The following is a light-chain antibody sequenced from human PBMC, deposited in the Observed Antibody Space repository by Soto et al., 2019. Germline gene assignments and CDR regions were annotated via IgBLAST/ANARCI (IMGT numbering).Light chain of an antibody. CDR2: DAS. Sequence: DIQMTQSPSSLFASVGDRVTITCQATQDINIYLNWYQQKPGKAPNLLIYDASNLEIGVPSRFSGSGSGTHFTFPISSLQTEDIGTHYCQQYDILPITFGRGTRLEIK. J-gene: IGKJ5*01. CDR1: QDINIY. CDR3: QQYDILPIT. V-gene: IGKV1-33*01.